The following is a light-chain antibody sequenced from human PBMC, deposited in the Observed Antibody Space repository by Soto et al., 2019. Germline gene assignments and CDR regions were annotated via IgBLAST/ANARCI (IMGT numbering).Light chain of an antibody. CDR2: AAS. Sequence: DIQMTQSPSSLSASVGDRITITCRASQSIRNELGWYQQKPGKAPKRLIYAASSLQSGVPSRFSGSGSGTEFTLTISSLQPEDFATYYCLQHRHYPLTFGGGTKVDIK. CDR3: LQHRHYPLT. V-gene: IGKV1-17*01. CDR1: QSIRNE. J-gene: IGKJ4*01.